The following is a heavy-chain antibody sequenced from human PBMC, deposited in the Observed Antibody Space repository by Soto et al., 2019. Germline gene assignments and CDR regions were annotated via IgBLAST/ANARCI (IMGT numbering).Heavy chain of an antibody. CDR1: GFTFKHNA. CDR3: ARECIAESGPNFYDF. Sequence: QVQLVESGGGVVQPGRSLTIFCTASGFTFKHNAMHWIRQAPAKGLEWVADISFDGSTKNYADSVKGRFTISRDNSKNTLSLQMRALKGEDTATYYCARECIAESGPNFYDFWGQGTLVAVSS. J-gene: IGHJ4*02. D-gene: IGHD6-13*01. V-gene: IGHV3-30-3*01. CDR2: ISFDGSTK.